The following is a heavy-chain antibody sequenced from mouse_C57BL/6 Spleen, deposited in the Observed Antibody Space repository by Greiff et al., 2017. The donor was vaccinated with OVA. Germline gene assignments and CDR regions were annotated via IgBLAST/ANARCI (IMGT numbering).Heavy chain of an antibody. CDR2: IYPGSGST. CDR1: GYTFTSYW. Sequence: QVQLQQSGAELVKPGASVKMSCKASGYTFTSYWITWVKQRPGQGLEWIGDIYPGSGSTNYNEKFKSKATLTVDTSSSTAYMQLSSLTSEDSAVYYCARDYYYGSSAAWFAYWGQGTLVTVSA. CDR3: ARDYYYGSSAAWFAY. J-gene: IGHJ3*01. V-gene: IGHV1-55*01. D-gene: IGHD1-1*01.